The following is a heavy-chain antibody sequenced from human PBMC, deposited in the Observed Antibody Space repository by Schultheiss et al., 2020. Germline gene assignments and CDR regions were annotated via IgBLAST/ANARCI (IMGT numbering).Heavy chain of an antibody. J-gene: IGHJ5*02. D-gene: IGHD4-17*01. CDR2: ISSSGNTI. CDR3: ARGGTTVTTSSYNWFDP. Sequence: GGSLRLSCGASRFTFSSYEMNWVRQAPGKGLEWVSYISSSGNTIYYADSVKGRFTISRDNAKNSLYLQMNSLRAEDTAVYYCARGGTTVTTSSYNWFDPWGQGTLVTVSS. V-gene: IGHV3-48*03. CDR1: RFTFSSYE.